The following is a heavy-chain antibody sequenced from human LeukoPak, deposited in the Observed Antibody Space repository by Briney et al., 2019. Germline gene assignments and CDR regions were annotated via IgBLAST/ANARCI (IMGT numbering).Heavy chain of an antibody. D-gene: IGHD3-10*01. CDR1: GGTFSSSA. CDR3: ARDQYYYGSGSYYSMDAFDI. V-gene: IGHV1-69*05. Sequence: ASVKVSCKGSGGTFSSSAISWVRQAPGQGLEWVGRIIPIFGTAKYAQRFHGRVTITTDEYTSTAYMELSSLRSEDTAVYYCARDQYYYGSGSYYSMDAFDIWGQGTMVTVSS. CDR2: IIPIFGTA. J-gene: IGHJ3*02.